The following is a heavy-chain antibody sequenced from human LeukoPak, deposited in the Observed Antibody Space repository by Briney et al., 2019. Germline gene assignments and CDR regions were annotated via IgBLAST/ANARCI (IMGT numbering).Heavy chain of an antibody. CDR2: ISYDGNNK. J-gene: IGHJ4*02. V-gene: IGHV3-30-3*01. Sequence: GGSLRLSCAASGFTFSNYDMHWVRQAPGKGLEWVAVISYDGNNKDFADSVKGRFNISRDNSKNTLYLQMNSLRAEDTAVYYCARGNNVLMVTGCFDYWGQGTLVTVSS. CDR1: GFTFSNYD. D-gene: IGHD2-21*02. CDR3: ARGNNVLMVTGCFDY.